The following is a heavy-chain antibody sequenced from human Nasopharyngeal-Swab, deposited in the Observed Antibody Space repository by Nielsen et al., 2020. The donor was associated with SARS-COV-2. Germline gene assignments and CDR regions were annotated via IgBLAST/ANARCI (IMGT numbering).Heavy chain of an antibody. Sequence: SVKVSCKASGGTFSSYAISWVRQAPGQGLEWMGGIIPIFGTANYAQKFQGRVTITADKSTSTAYMELSGLTSDDTAVYYCATDRRWNYYYGMEVWGQGTTVTVSS. CDR1: GGTFSSYA. V-gene: IGHV1-69*06. J-gene: IGHJ6*02. D-gene: IGHD2-15*01. CDR3: ATDRRWNYYYGMEV. CDR2: IIPIFGTA.